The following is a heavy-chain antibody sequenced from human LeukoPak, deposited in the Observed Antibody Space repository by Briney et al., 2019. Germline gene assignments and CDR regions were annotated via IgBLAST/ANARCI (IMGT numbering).Heavy chain of an antibody. CDR1: GYSISSAYY. D-gene: IGHD2-21*02. CDR3: ASGYCGGACQLGGVDM. CDR2: IHYSGST. V-gene: IGHV4-38-2*02. J-gene: IGHJ3*02. Sequence: SETLSLTCSVSGYSISSAYYWGWIRQPPGKGLEWIATIHYSGSTYYNPSLKSRVTISLDTSGNQFSLKPSSVTAADTAVYYCASGYCGGACQLGGVDMWGQGTMVTVSS.